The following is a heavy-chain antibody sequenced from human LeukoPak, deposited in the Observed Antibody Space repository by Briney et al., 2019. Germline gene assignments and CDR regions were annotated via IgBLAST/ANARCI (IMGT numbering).Heavy chain of an antibody. CDR2: IIPIFGTA. CDR3: ARDLMPAAIGYFDY. Sequence: ASVKVSCKASGYTFTSYYMHWVRQAPGQGLEWMGGIIPIFGTANYAQKFQGRVTITADESTSTAYMELSSLRSEDTAVYYCARDLMPAAIGYFDYWGQGTLVTVSS. J-gene: IGHJ4*02. V-gene: IGHV1-69*13. CDR1: GYTFTSYY. D-gene: IGHD2-2*01.